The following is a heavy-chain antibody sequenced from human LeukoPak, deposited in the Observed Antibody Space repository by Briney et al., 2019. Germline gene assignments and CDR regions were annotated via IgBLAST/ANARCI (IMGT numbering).Heavy chain of an antibody. J-gene: IGHJ4*02. CDR3: AKAPDVDIVATTYFDY. D-gene: IGHD5-12*01. Sequence: GGSLRLSCAASGFTFSSYGMHWVRQAPGKGLEWVAVIWYDGSNKYYADSVKGRFTISRDNSKNTLYLQMNSLRAEDTAVYYCAKAPDVDIVATTYFDYWGQGTLVTVSS. CDR2: IWYDGSNK. V-gene: IGHV3-33*06. CDR1: GFTFSSYG.